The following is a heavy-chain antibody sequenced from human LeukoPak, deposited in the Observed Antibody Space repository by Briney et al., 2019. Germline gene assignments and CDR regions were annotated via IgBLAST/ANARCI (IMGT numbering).Heavy chain of an antibody. Sequence: PGGSLRLSCAASGFTFSSYAMSWVRQAPGKGLEWVSAISGSGGSTYYADSVKGRFTISRDNSKNTLYLQVNSLRAEDTAVYYCAKDQAWVVPASNWFDPWGQGTLVTVSS. CDR2: ISGSGGST. D-gene: IGHD2-2*01. CDR1: GFTFSSYA. V-gene: IGHV3-23*01. J-gene: IGHJ5*02. CDR3: AKDQAWVVPASNWFDP.